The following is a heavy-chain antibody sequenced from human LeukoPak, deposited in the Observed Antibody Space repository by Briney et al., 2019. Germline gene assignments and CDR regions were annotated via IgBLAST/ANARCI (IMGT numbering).Heavy chain of an antibody. D-gene: IGHD6-19*01. J-gene: IGHJ4*02. Sequence: GESLKISCKGSGYRFTSYWIAWVRQMPGKGLEWMGSIYPGDSDTRYSPSFQGQVTISADKSITTAYLQWSSLKATDTAMYYCATPQVSGWNFDYWGQGTLVTVSS. CDR2: IYPGDSDT. V-gene: IGHV5-51*01. CDR1: GYRFTSYW. CDR3: ATPQVSGWNFDY.